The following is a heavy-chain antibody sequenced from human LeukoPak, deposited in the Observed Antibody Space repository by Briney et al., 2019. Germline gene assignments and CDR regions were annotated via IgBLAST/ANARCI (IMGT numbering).Heavy chain of an antibody. V-gene: IGHV3-23*01. CDR3: AKGEVVVAATDY. CDR2: ISGSGGST. D-gene: IGHD2-15*01. J-gene: IGHJ4*02. CDR1: GFTFSNYA. Sequence: PGGSLRLSCAASGFTFSNYAMSWVRQAPGQGLEWVSTISGSGGSTYYADSVRGRFTISRDNSKNTLYLQMNSLRAEDTAVYYCAKGEVVVAATDYWGQGTLVTVSS.